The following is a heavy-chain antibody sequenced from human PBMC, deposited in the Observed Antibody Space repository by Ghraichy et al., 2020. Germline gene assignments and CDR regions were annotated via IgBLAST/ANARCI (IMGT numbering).Heavy chain of an antibody. CDR1: GGSISSGGYF. Sequence: SQTLSLTCTVSGGSISSGGYFWSWIRQHPGKALEWIGYIYYSGTIYYNPSLRSRVIISVDTSKNQFSLRLSSLTAADTAVYFCARVKTGGEGWFDPWGQGILVTVSS. J-gene: IGHJ5*02. V-gene: IGHV4-31*03. CDR3: ARVKTGGEGWFDP. D-gene: IGHD7-27*01. CDR2: IYYSGTI.